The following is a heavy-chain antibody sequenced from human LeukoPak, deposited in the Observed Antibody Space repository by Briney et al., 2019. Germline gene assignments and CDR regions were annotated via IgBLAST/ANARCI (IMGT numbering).Heavy chain of an antibody. D-gene: IGHD1-1*01. CDR1: GITFSSYA. V-gene: IGHV3-23*01. CDR3: AKDRHDPGDV. Sequence: GGSLRLSYAASGITFSSYAMSWVRQAPGKGLEWVSAISGSGGSTYYADSVKGRFTISRDNSKNTLYLQMNSLRAEDTAVYYCAKDRHDPGDVWGQGTTVTVSS. J-gene: IGHJ6*02. CDR2: ISGSGGST.